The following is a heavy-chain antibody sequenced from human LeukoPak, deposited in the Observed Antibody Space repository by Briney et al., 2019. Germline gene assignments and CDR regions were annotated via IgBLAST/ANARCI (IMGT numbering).Heavy chain of an antibody. CDR1: GFTFNNHP. CDR3: ATDENLNWGSSVY. Sequence: GGSLRLSCAASGFTFNNHPMHWVRQAPGKGLEYVSAISSDGGSPYYADSVKGRFIISRDNSKNTLYLQMGSLRAEDTAVYYCATDENLNWGSSVYWGQGTLVTVSS. CDR2: ISSDGGSP. J-gene: IGHJ4*02. V-gene: IGHV3-64*02. D-gene: IGHD7-27*01.